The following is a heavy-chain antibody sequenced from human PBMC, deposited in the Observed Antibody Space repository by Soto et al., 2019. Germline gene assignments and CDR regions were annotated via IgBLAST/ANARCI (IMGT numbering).Heavy chain of an antibody. D-gene: IGHD6-25*01. CDR2: IYYSGST. V-gene: IGHV4-39*01. CDR1: GGSISSSSYY. CDR3: ERQSGGFDP. Sequence: SETLSLTCTVSGGSISSSSYYWGWIRQPPGKRLEWIGSIYYSGSTYYNPSLKSRVTISVDTSKNQFSLKVSSVTAADTAVYYCERQSGGFDPWGQGTLVTVSS. J-gene: IGHJ5*02.